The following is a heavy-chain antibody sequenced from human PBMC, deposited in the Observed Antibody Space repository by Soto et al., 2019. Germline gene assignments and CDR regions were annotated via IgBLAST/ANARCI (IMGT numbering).Heavy chain of an antibody. CDR3: ITDPYYDFWSGYHFDY. CDR2: IKNKTDGGIT. J-gene: IGHJ4*02. CDR1: GFSFSKAW. D-gene: IGHD3-3*01. V-gene: IGHV3-15*01. Sequence: GGSLRLSCAASGFSFSKAWMRWGRLTPGKGLEWVGRIKNKTDGGITDYPAPVRDRFTISRDDSRSTLYLQMNSLKTEDTAVYYCITDPYYDFWSGYHFDYWGQGP.